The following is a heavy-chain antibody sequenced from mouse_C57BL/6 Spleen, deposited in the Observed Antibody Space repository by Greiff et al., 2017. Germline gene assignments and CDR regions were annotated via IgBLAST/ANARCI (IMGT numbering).Heavy chain of an antibody. J-gene: IGHJ1*03. CDR3: ARPRATVTHWYFDV. D-gene: IGHD1-1*01. CDR1: GYTFTSYW. Sequence: VQLQQPGAELVKPGASVKLSCKASGYTFTSYWMQWVKQRPGQGLEWIGEIDPTDSYTNYNQKFKGKATLTVDTSSSTAYMQLSSLTSEDSAVYYCARPRATVTHWYFDVWGTGTTVTVAS. V-gene: IGHV1-50*01. CDR2: IDPTDSYT.